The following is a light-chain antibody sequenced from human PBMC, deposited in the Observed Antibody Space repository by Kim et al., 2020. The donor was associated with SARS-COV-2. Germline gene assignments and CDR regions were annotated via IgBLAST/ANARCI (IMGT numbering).Light chain of an antibody. CDR3: QAWDSGTAV. Sequence: SYELTQPPSVSVSPGQTASITCSGKNLGDMFVCWYQQKSGQSPALIIYQDRKRPSGIPERISGSNSGNTATLTIIGIQAVDEADYYCQAWDSGTAVFGAGTKVTVL. J-gene: IGLJ1*01. CDR2: QDR. CDR1: NLGDMF. V-gene: IGLV3-1*01.